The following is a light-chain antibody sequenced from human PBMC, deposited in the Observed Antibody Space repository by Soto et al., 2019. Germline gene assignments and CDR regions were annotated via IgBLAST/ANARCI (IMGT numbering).Light chain of an antibody. CDR3: SSFTSSSTWV. Sequence: QSALTQPASVSGSRGQSITISCTGTSSDVGGYNYVSWFQQYPGKAPKLMIYEVSNRPSGVSVRFSGSKSGNTASLTISGLQAEDEADFYCSSFTSSSTWVFGGGTQLTVL. CDR1: SSDVGGYNY. V-gene: IGLV2-14*01. J-gene: IGLJ3*02. CDR2: EVS.